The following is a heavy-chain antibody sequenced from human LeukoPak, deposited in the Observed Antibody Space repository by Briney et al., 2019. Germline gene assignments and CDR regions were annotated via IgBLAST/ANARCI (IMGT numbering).Heavy chain of an antibody. Sequence: GGSLRLSCAASGFTFSNYAMNWVRQAPGKGLEWVSAISDSGVGTYYADSVKGRFTISRDNSKNTLYLQMNSLRAEDTAVYYCAKAVSSWWHFDYWGQGTLVTVSS. CDR2: ISDSGVGT. D-gene: IGHD6-13*01. V-gene: IGHV3-23*01. CDR1: GFTFSNYA. CDR3: AKAVSSWWHFDY. J-gene: IGHJ4*02.